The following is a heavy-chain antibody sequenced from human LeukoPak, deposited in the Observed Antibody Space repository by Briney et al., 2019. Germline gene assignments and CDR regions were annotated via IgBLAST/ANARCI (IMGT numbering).Heavy chain of an antibody. J-gene: IGHJ6*03. CDR1: GYTFTGYY. D-gene: IGHD7-27*01. Sequence: ASVKVSCKVSGYTFTGYYMHWVRQAPGQGLEWMGWINPNSGGTNYAQKFQGRVTMTRDTSISTAYMELSRLRSDDTAVYYCASGSLTGGYYYYYYYMDVWGKGTTVTVSS. CDR3: ASGSLTGGYYYYYYYMDV. V-gene: IGHV1-2*02. CDR2: INPNSGGT.